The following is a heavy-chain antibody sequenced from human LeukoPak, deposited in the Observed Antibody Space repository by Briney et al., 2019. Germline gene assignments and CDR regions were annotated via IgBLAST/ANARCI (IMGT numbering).Heavy chain of an antibody. D-gene: IGHD5-12*01. Sequence: KPGGSLRLSCAASGFTFSDYYMSWIRQAPGKGLEWVSYISSSGSTIYYADSVKGRFTISRDNAKNSLYLQMNSLRAEDTAVYYCASPEGSGYDRPLFDYWGQGTLVTVSS. CDR1: GFTFSDYY. J-gene: IGHJ4*02. CDR2: ISSSGSTI. CDR3: ASPEGSGYDRPLFDY. V-gene: IGHV3-11*01.